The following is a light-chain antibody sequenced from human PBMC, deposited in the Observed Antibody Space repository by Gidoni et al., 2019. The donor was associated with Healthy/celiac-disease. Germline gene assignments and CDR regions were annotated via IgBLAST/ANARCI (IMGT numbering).Light chain of an antibody. CDR2: AAS. J-gene: IGKJ2*01. CDR1: QSISSY. Sequence: DIQMTQSPSSLSASVGDRVTITCRASQSISSYLNWYQQKPGKAPKLLIYAASSLQSGVPSRFSGSGCGTDFTHTISSLQPEDFATYYCQQSYSTPYTFGQGTKLEIK. V-gene: IGKV1-39*01. CDR3: QQSYSTPYT.